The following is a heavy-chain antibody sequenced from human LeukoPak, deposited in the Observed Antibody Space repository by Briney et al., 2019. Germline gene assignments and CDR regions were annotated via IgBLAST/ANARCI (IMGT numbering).Heavy chain of an antibody. Sequence: PGRSLRPSCAASGFTFSSYAMDWVRQAPGKGLEWVSVIYSSGSTYYADSVKGRFTISRDNSKNTLYLQMNSLRAEDTAVYYCARDLYGVSHDYWGQGTLVTVSS. J-gene: IGHJ4*02. V-gene: IGHV3-53*01. CDR1: GFTFSSYA. CDR3: ARDLYGVSHDY. D-gene: IGHD4-17*01. CDR2: IYSSGST.